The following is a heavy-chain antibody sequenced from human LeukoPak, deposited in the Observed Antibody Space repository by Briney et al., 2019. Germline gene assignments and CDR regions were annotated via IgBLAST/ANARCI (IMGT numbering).Heavy chain of an antibody. V-gene: IGHV3-74*01. Sequence: GGSLRLSCAASGFTFSSYWMHWVRQAPGKGLVWGSRINSDGSSTSYADSVKGRFTISRDNAKNTLYLQMNSLRAEDTAVYYCARDHRGSGSRYYYYYMDVWGKGTTVTISS. CDR1: GFTFSSYW. CDR2: INSDGSST. D-gene: IGHD3-10*01. J-gene: IGHJ6*03. CDR3: ARDHRGSGSRYYYYYMDV.